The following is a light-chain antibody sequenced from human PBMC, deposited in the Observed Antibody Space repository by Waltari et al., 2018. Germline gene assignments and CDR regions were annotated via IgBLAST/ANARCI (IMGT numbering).Light chain of an antibody. CDR1: QSVGTS. Sequence: EIVLTQSPGTLSLSPGERATLSCRASQSVGTSLAWYQQKRGQAPRLLIYGTFSRATGIPDRFSGSVSGTDFSLTISRLEPEDYAVYYCQHYVRLPATFGQGTKVEIK. CDR2: GTF. J-gene: IGKJ1*01. V-gene: IGKV3-20*01. CDR3: QHYVRLPAT.